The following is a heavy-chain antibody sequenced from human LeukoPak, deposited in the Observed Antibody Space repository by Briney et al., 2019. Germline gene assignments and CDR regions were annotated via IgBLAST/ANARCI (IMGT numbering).Heavy chain of an antibody. CDR1: GFTFSSYW. D-gene: IGHD6-6*01. CDR2: IKQDGSEK. Sequence: GGSLRLSCAASGFTFSSYWMSWVRQAPGKGLEWVANIKQDGSEKCYVDSVKGRFTISRDNAKNSLYLQMNSLRAEDTAVYYCARDLSGIAARQGSWFDPWGQGTLVTVSS. CDR3: ARDLSGIAARQGSWFDP. J-gene: IGHJ5*02. V-gene: IGHV3-7*01.